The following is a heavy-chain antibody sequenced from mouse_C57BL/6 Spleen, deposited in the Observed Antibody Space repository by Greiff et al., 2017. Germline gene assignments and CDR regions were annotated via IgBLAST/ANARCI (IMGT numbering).Heavy chain of an antibody. J-gene: IGHJ3*01. CDR3: AQSYDGYFAY. D-gene: IGHD2-3*01. Sequence: QVQLQQSGAELARPGASVKLSCKASGYTFTSYGISWVKQRTGQGLEWIGEIYPRSGNTYYNEKFKGKATLTADKSSSTAYMELRSLTSEDSAVYFGAQSYDGYFAYWGQGTLVTVSA. CDR1: GYTFTSYG. CDR2: IYPRSGNT. V-gene: IGHV1-81*01.